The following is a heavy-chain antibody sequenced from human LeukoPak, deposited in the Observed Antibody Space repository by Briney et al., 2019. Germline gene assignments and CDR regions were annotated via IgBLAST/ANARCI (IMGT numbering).Heavy chain of an antibody. CDR3: AGGESLGY. CDR2: ISTSSRTI. CDR1: GFTFSTYS. Sequence: SGGSLRLSCADSGFTFSTYSVNWVCQTPRRRLEWLSYISTSSRTIYYADSVKGRFTISRDNAKNSLYLQMDSLRAEDTAVYYCAGGESLGYWGQGTLVTVSS. J-gene: IGHJ4*02. V-gene: IGHV3-48*01. D-gene: IGHD2/OR15-2a*01.